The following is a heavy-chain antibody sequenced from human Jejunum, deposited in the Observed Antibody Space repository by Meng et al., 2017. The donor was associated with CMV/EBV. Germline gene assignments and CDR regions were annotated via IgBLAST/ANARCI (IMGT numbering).Heavy chain of an antibody. D-gene: IGHD3-10*01. V-gene: IGHV1-18*01. Sequence: QVQVVQSGAEVKKPGASVKVSCKASGYTFSSFGISWVRQAPGQGLEWMGWISAYNGKTNYAQKFQGRVTMTTDTSTSTAYMEVRSLTSDDTAVYYCASGFLPSWFDPWGQGTLVTVSS. CDR1: GYTFSSFG. CDR3: ASGFLPSWFDP. CDR2: ISAYNGKT. J-gene: IGHJ5*02.